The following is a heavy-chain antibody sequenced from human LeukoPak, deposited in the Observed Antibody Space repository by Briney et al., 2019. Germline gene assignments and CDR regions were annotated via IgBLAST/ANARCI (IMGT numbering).Heavy chain of an antibody. J-gene: IGHJ4*02. D-gene: IGHD2-15*01. Sequence: PGGSLRLSCAASGFTLCNYWMSWVRQAPGQGLEWVANIVQDGSGKYYVDSVKGRFTISRDNAKNSLYLQMNSLRAEDTAVYYCARGAPRDCSPSSCSLFDHWGRGTQVTVSS. V-gene: IGHV3-7*01. CDR1: GFTLCNYW. CDR2: IVQDGSGK. CDR3: ARGAPRDCSPSSCSLFDH.